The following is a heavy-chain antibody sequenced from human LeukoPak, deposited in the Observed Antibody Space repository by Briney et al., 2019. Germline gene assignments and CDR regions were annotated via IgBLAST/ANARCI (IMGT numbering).Heavy chain of an antibody. V-gene: IGHV1-69*13. D-gene: IGHD2-2*01. Sequence: SVKVSCKASGGTFSTYAISWVRQAPGQGLEWMGGIIPIFGTANYAQKFQGRVTITADESTSTAFMELSSLRSEDTAVYYCASGGDIVVVPAAQKYYFDYWGQGTLVTVSS. CDR2: IIPIFGTA. CDR3: ASGGDIVVVPAAQKYYFDY. CDR1: GGTFSTYA. J-gene: IGHJ4*02.